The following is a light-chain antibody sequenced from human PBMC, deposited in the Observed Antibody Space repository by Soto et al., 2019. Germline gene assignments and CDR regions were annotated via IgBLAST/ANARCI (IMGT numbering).Light chain of an antibody. CDR1: SSDVGTYNL. Sequence: QSVLTQPASVSGSPGQSITISCTGSSSDVGTYNLVSWYQHHPGKAPKLMISEVVKRPSGVSNRFSGSKSGNTASLTISGLQAEDEADYYYCSYAGSSMFVFGGGTKLTVL. V-gene: IGLV2-23*02. CDR2: EVV. J-gene: IGLJ3*02. CDR3: CSYAGSSMFV.